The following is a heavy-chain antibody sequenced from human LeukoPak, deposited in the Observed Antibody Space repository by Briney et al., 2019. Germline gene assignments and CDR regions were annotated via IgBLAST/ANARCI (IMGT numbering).Heavy chain of an antibody. CDR2: IIPILGIA. V-gene: IGHV1-69*04. CDR3: ARYIWFGRGQATDV. D-gene: IGHD3-10*01. J-gene: IGHJ6*02. CDR1: GGTFSSYA. Sequence: ASVKVSCKASGGTFSSYAISWVRQAPGHGLEWMGRIIPILGIANYAQKFQGRVTITADKSTSTAYMELSSLRSEDTAVYYCARYIWFGRGQATDVWGQGTTVTVS.